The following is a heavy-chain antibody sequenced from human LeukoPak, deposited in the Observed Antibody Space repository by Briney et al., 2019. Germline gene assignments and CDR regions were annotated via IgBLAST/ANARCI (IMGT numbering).Heavy chain of an antibody. CDR1: GGSFSGYY. CDR3: ASSLGSSWFNPFDY. D-gene: IGHD6-13*01. V-gene: IGHV4-4*07. Sequence: SETLSLTCAVSGGSFSGYYWTWIRQPAGKGLEWIGRIYTSGSTNYNPSLKSRVTMSVDTSKNQFSLKLSSVTAADTAVYYCASSLGSSWFNPFDYWGQGTLVTVSS. CDR2: IYTSGST. J-gene: IGHJ4*02.